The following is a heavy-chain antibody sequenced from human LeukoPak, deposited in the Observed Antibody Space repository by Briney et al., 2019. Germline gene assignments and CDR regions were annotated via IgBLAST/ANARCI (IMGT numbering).Heavy chain of an antibody. J-gene: IGHJ4*02. CDR3: VKAGIGELLRLYY. V-gene: IGHV3-30*18. CDR2: ISYDGSEE. Sequence: PGGSLRLSCAASGFTFSSYGMHWVRQAPGKGLEGVAVISYDGSEEYYADSMKGRLTISRDNSENTLFLQMNSLRAEDTAVYYCVKAGIGELLRLYYWGQGTLVTVSS. D-gene: IGHD3-10*01. CDR1: GFTFSSYG.